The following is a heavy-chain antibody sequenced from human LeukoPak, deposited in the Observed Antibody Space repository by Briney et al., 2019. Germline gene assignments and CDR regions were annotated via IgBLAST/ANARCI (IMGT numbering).Heavy chain of an antibody. Sequence: SVNVSCKASGGTFSSYAISWVRQAPGQGLEWMGGIIPIFGTANYAQKFQGRVTITADESTSTAYMELSSLRSEDTAVYYCARARYTFEDGYNFPPIDYWGQGTLVTVSS. CDR1: GGTFSSYA. V-gene: IGHV1-69*13. CDR2: IIPIFGTA. CDR3: ARARYTFEDGYNFPPIDY. D-gene: IGHD5-24*01. J-gene: IGHJ4*02.